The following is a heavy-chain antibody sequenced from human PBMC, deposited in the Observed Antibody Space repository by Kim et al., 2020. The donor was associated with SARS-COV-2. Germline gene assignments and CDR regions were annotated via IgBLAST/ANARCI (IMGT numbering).Heavy chain of an antibody. CDR3: VRAGGSGSYFDY. Sequence: EYAAAVKGRFTISRDDAKNLLYLQMNSLKTEDTAVYYCVRAGGSGSYFDYWGQGTLVTVSS. V-gene: IGHV3-72*01. J-gene: IGHJ4*02. D-gene: IGHD3-10*01.